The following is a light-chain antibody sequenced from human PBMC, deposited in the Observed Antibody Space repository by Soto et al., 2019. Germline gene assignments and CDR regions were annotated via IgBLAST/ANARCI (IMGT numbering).Light chain of an antibody. CDR1: SSDVGGNKY. J-gene: IGLJ1*01. CDR2: DVS. CDR3: SAFTGTTYV. Sequence: QSVLTPPASVSGSPGQSITISCTGTSSDVGGNKYVSWYQHYPGKAPKLMICDVSNRPSGVSNRFSGSKSGNTASLTISGLQAEDEADYYCSAFTGTTYVFGTGTKV. V-gene: IGLV2-14*03.